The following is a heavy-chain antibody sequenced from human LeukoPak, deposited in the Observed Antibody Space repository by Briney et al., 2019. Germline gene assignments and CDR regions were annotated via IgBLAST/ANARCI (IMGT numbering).Heavy chain of an antibody. J-gene: IGHJ4*02. D-gene: IGHD3-3*01. CDR2: ISATGDST. CDR3: ANGNGQRFLEWLHEVHFDY. CDR1: KFTFSSFA. Sequence: SGGSLRLSCAASKFTFSSFAMSRVRQAPGKGLEWVSGISATGDSTYYTDSVKGRFTISRDNSKNTLYLQMNSLRAEDTAVYYCANGNGQRFLEWLHEVHFDYWGQGTLVTVSS. V-gene: IGHV3-23*01.